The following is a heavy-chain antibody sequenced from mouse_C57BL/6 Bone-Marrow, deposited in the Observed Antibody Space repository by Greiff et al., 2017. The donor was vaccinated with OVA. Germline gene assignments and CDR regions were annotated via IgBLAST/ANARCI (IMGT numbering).Heavy chain of an antibody. Sequence: EVQLQQSGPELVKPGASVKISCKASGYSFTGYYMNWVKQSPEKSLEWIGEINPSTGGTTYNQKFKAKATLTVDKSSSTAYMQLKSLTSEDSAVYYCARKVTGTYFDVWGTGTTVTVSS. V-gene: IGHV1-42*01. J-gene: IGHJ1*03. CDR1: GYSFTGYY. CDR2: INPSTGGT. CDR3: ARKVTGTYFDV. D-gene: IGHD4-1*01.